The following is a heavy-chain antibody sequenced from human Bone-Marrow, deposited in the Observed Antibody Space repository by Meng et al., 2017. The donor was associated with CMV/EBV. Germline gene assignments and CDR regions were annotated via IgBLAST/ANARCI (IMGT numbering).Heavy chain of an antibody. CDR3: ARRITMVRGFDRFDY. J-gene: IGHJ4*02. CDR2: INHSGST. D-gene: IGHD3-10*01. V-gene: IGHV4-34*01. CDR1: GGSFSGYY. Sequence: SETLSLTCAVYGGSFSGYYWSWIRQPPGKGLEWIGEINHSGSTNYNPSLKSRVTISVDTSKNQFSLKLSSVTAADTAVYYCARRITMVRGFDRFDYWDQGTLVTVSS.